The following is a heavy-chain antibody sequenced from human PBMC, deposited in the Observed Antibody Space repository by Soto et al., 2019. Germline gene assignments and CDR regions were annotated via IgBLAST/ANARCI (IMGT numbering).Heavy chain of an antibody. D-gene: IGHD3-22*01. Sequence: QVQLVQSGAEVKKPGSSVKVSCKASGGTFSSYAISWVRQAPGQGLEWMGGIIPIFGTANYAQKFQGRVTITADESTSTAYMELSSLRSEDTALYYCARDHGHSSGYPYYFDYWGQGTLVTVSS. CDR3: ARDHGHSSGYPYYFDY. CDR2: IIPIFGTA. CDR1: GGTFSSYA. J-gene: IGHJ4*02. V-gene: IGHV1-69*01.